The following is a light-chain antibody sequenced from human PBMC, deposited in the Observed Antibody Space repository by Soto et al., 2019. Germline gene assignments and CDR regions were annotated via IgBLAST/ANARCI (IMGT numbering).Light chain of an antibody. CDR1: SSNIGAGYD. V-gene: IGLV1-40*01. CDR3: QSYDSSLSVWV. CDR2: GNS. Sequence: QSVLTQPPSVSGAPGQRVTISCTGSSSNIGAGYDVHWYQQLPGTAPKLLIYGNSNRPSGVPDRFSGSKSGTSASLAITGLRAEDEADDYCQSYDSSLSVWVFGGGTKLTVL. J-gene: IGLJ3*02.